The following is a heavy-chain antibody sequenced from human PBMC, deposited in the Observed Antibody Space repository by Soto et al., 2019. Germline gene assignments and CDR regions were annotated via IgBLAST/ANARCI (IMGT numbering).Heavy chain of an antibody. J-gene: IGHJ6*02. Sequence: GGSLRLSCAASGFTFSSYSMNWVRQAPGKGLEWVSSISSSSSYIYYADSVKGRFTISRDNAKNSLYLQMNSLRAEDTAVYYCARVPRYCSSTSCYYYYYYYGIDVWGQGTTVTVSS. CDR1: GFTFSSYS. V-gene: IGHV3-21*01. D-gene: IGHD2-2*01. CDR2: ISSSSSYI. CDR3: ARVPRYCSSTSCYYYYYYYGIDV.